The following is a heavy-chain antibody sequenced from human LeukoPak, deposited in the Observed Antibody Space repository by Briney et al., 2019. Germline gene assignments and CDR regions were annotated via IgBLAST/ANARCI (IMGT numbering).Heavy chain of an antibody. V-gene: IGHV1-69*13. CDR1: GGTFISYA. CDR2: IIPIFGTA. Sequence: ASVKVSCKASGGTFISYAISWVRQAPGQGLEWMGGIIPIFGTANYAQKSQGRVTITADESTSTAYMELSSLRSEDTAVYYCASHNPERYCTNTRCPTRPPRNWFDPWGQGTLVSVSS. CDR3: ASHNPERYCTNTRCPTRPPRNWFDP. J-gene: IGHJ5*02. D-gene: IGHD2-8*01.